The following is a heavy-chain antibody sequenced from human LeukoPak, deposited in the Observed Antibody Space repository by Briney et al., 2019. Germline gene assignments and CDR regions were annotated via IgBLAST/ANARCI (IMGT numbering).Heavy chain of an antibody. D-gene: IGHD3-10*01. CDR2: IKQDGSEK. V-gene: IGHV3-7*01. Sequence: GGSLRLSCAASGFKFSSYSMSWVRQAPGKGLEWVANIKQDGSEKNYVGSVKGRFTIARDNAENSLYLQMNSLRAEDTAVYYCARSSITMVRGVIKSTTSWYHYYNMDVWGKGTTVTVSS. J-gene: IGHJ6*03. CDR1: GFKFSSYS. CDR3: ARSSITMVRGVIKSTTSWYHYYNMDV.